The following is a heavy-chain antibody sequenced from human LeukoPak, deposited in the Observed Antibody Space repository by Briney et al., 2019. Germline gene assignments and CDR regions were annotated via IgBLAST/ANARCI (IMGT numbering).Heavy chain of an antibody. J-gene: IGHJ4*02. Sequence: PSETLSLTCTVSGGSISSSSYYWGWIRQPPGKGLEWIGSIYYSGSTYYNPSLKSRVTISVDTSKNQFSLKLSSVTAADTAVYYCASLIRYFDWFPPPSDYWGQGTLVTVSS. CDR3: ASLIRYFDWFPPPSDY. D-gene: IGHD3-9*01. CDR2: IYYSGST. V-gene: IGHV4-39*01. CDR1: GGSISSSSYY.